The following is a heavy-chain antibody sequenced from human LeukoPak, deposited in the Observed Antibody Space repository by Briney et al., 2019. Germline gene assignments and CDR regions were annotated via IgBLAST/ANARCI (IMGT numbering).Heavy chain of an antibody. J-gene: IGHJ6*02. CDR2: IWSDGSNQ. V-gene: IGHV3-33*01. CDR3: ARETSGNKDLVVVPTTIRYGMDV. CDR1: GITFSASG. D-gene: IGHD2-2*01. Sequence: GGSLRLSCAASGITFSASGMRWVRQAPGKGLEWEAMIWSDGSNQYYADSVKGRFTISRDNSKNTVYLQMNSLRAEDTAVYYCARETSGNKDLVVVPTTIRYGMDVWGQGTTVSVSS.